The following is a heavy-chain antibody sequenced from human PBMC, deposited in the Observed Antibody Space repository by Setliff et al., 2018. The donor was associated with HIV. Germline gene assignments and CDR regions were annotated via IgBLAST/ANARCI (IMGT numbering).Heavy chain of an antibody. Sequence: SLKISCVASGLLFYERAMHWVRQTPGRGLEWVAGISSNSGNTRHADSVRGRFTISRDNDRNSLYLQMDSLRPEDSALYYCARDTRMTGEMDYFFDVWGTGITVTVSS. CDR2: ISSNSGNT. V-gene: IGHV3-9*01. J-gene: IGHJ6*04. CDR1: GLLFYERA. D-gene: IGHD3-16*01. CDR3: ARDTRMTGEMDYFFDV.